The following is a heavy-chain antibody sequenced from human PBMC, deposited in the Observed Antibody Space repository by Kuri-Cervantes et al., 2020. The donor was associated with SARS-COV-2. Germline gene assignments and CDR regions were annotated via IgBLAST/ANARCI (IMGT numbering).Heavy chain of an antibody. J-gene: IGHJ4*02. V-gene: IGHV5-51*01. D-gene: IGHD6-19*01. CDR1: GYSFTTYW. CDR3: ARRGSGWSDY. CDR2: VYPGDSET. Sequence: GESLKISCKGSGYSFTTYWIGWVRQMPGKGLEWMGIVYPGDSETRYSPSFQGQVTLSVDKSINTAYLQWNSVKASDTAMYYCARRGSGWSDYWGQGNLVNVAS.